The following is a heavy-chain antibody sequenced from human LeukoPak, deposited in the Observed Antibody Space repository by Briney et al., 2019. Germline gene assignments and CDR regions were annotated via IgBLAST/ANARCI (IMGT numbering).Heavy chain of an antibody. V-gene: IGHV3-11*01. Sequence: GGSLRLSCAASGFTFSDNYMSWIRQAPGKGLEWVSYISSSGSTIYYTDSVKGRFTISRDNAKNPLYLQLNSLRAEDTAVYFCARVAGSSMDDYWGQGTLVTVSS. CDR1: GFTFSDNY. CDR3: ARVAGSSMDDY. CDR2: ISSSGSTI. J-gene: IGHJ4*02. D-gene: IGHD1-26*01.